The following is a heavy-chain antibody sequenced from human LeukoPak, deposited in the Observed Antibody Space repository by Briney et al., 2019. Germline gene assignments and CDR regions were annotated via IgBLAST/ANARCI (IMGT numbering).Heavy chain of an antibody. CDR2: IYSGGST. V-gene: IGHV3-53*01. D-gene: IGHD2-2*01. CDR1: GFTVSSNY. Sequence: GGSLRLSCAASGFTVSSNYMSWVRQAPGKGLEWVSVIYSGGSTYYADSVKGRFTISRDNSKNTLYLQMNSLRAEDTAVYYCARAAARFYFDYWGQGTLVTVSS. J-gene: IGHJ4*02. CDR3: ARAAARFYFDY.